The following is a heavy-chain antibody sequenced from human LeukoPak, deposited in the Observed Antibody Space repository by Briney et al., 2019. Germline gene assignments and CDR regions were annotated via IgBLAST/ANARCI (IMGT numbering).Heavy chain of an antibody. CDR3: ARDPLYCSGGSCYRTNWFDP. J-gene: IGHJ5*02. CDR2: IIPILGIA. CDR1: GGTFSSYA. Sequence: GASVKVSCKASGGTFSSYAISWVRQAPGQGLEWMGRIIPILGIANYAQKFQGRVTITADKSTSTAYMELSSLRSEDTAVYYCARDPLYCSGGSCYRTNWFDPWGQGTPGHRLL. D-gene: IGHD2-15*01. V-gene: IGHV1-69*04.